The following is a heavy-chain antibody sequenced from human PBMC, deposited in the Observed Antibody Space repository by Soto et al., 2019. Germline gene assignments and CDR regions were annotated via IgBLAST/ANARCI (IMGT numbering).Heavy chain of an antibody. D-gene: IGHD3-3*01. J-gene: IGHJ5*02. CDR1: GFTFGTFA. CDR3: VKLRYYDFWSGENWFDP. Sequence: GGSLRLSCAASGFTFGTFAMSWVRQAPGKGLEWVSFISGSGDRTSYADPVKGRFTISRDTSENMLYLQMNSLRLEDTAIYYCVKLRYYDFWSGENWFDPWGQGTLVTVSS. V-gene: IGHV3-23*01. CDR2: ISGSGDRT.